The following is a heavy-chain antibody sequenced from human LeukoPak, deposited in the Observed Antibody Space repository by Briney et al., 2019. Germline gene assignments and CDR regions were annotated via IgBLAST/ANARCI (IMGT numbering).Heavy chain of an antibody. V-gene: IGHV3-23*01. CDR2: ISGSGGST. Sequence: GGSLRLTCAASGFTFSSYAMSWVSQAPGKGLEWASAISGSGGSTYYADSVKGRFTISRDNSKTTLYLQMNSLRAEDTAVYYCAKGYSYGSEGDWFDPWGQGTLVTVSS. CDR1: GFTFSSYA. D-gene: IGHD5-18*01. J-gene: IGHJ5*02. CDR3: AKGYSYGSEGDWFDP.